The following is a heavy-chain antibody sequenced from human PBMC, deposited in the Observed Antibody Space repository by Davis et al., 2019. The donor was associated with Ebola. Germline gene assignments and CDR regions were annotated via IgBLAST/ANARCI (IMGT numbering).Heavy chain of an antibody. V-gene: IGHV4-39*01. D-gene: IGHD3-16*01. CDR3: ARHTSRFDP. Sequence: MPSEPLSLTCTVSGGSTSSSSYYWGWIRQPPGKGLEWIGSIYYSGSTYYNPSLKSRVTISVDTSKNQFSLKLSSVTAADTAVYYCARHTSRFDPWGQGTLVTVSS. CDR2: IYYSGST. CDR1: GGSTSSSSYY. J-gene: IGHJ5*02.